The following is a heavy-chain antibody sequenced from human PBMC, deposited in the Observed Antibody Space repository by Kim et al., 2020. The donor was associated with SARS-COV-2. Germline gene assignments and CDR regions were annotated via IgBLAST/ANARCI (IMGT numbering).Heavy chain of an antibody. CDR3: ASFYGSGRARGMDV. CDR2: ISYDGSNK. J-gene: IGHJ6*02. Sequence: GGSLRLSCAASGFTFSSYAMHWVRQAPGKGLEWVAVISYDGSNKYYADSVKGRFTISRDNSKNTLSLQMNSRRAEDTAVYYCASFYGSGRARGMDVWGQG. D-gene: IGHD3-10*01. V-gene: IGHV3-30*04. CDR1: GFTFSSYA.